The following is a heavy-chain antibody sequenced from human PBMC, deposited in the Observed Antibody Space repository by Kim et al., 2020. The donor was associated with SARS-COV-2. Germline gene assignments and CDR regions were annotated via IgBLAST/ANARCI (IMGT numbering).Heavy chain of an antibody. Sequence: SETLSLTCTVSGGSISSSSYYWGWIRQPPGKGLEWIGSIYYSGSTYYNPSLKSRVTISVDTSKNQFSLKLSSVTAADTAVYYCARPGGNDAFDIWGQGTMVTVSS. J-gene: IGHJ3*02. V-gene: IGHV4-39*01. CDR1: GGSISSSSYY. CDR2: IYYSGST. CDR3: ARPGGNDAFDI.